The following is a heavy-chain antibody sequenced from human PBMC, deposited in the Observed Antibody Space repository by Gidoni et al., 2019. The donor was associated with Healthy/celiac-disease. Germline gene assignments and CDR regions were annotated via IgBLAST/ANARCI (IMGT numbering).Heavy chain of an antibody. D-gene: IGHD6-19*01. CDR1: GGSISSYY. J-gene: IGHJ4*02. Sequence: QVQLQASGPGLVKPSETLSLTCTVSGGSISSYYWSWIRQPPGKGLEWIGYIYYRGSTHYNPSLKSRVTIAVDTSKNQFSLKLSSVTAADTAVYYCARDRYSSGWAPYYWGQGTLVTVSS. CDR3: ARDRYSSGWAPYY. CDR2: IYYRGST. V-gene: IGHV4-59*01.